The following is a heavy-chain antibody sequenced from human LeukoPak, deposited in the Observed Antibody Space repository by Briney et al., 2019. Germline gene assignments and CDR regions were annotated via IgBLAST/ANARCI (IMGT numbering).Heavy chain of an antibody. D-gene: IGHD5/OR15-5a*01. CDR1: GGTFSSYA. V-gene: IGHV1-69*05. J-gene: IGHJ4*02. CDR3: ARVKGALRRGYFDY. Sequence: ASVKVSCKASGGTFSSYAMGWVGQAPGQGLEWMGGIIPIFGTADYAQKFQGRVTITTDESRSTAYMDLSSLRSEDTAVYYCARVKGALRRGYFDYWGQGTLVTVSS. CDR2: IIPIFGTA.